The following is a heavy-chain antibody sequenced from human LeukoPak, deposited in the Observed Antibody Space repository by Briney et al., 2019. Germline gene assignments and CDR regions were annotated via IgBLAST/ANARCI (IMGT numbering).Heavy chain of an antibody. CDR1: GYTFTDFY. CDR3: ARGHGSYYYYMDV. Sequence: ASVKVSCKASGYTFTDFYMHWVRQAPGQGLEGMGWINPNSGGTNYAQKFQGRVTMTRDTSIITAYMELSRVISDDTAVYYCARGHGSYYYYMDVWGKGTTVTVSS. D-gene: IGHD3-10*01. V-gene: IGHV1-2*02. J-gene: IGHJ6*03. CDR2: INPNSGGT.